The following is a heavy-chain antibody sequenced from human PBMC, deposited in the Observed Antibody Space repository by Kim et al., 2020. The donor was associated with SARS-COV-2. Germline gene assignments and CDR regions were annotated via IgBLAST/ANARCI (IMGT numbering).Heavy chain of an antibody. D-gene: IGHD6-13*01. CDR2: IYYSGST. V-gene: IGHV4-31*03. CDR3: ASATETAAGRSIDY. J-gene: IGHJ4*01. CDR1: GGSISSGGYH. Sequence: SETLSLTCTVSGGSISSGGYHWSWIRQHPGKGLEWIGSIYYSGSTYSHPSLKRRVTSSVDTSKTQFPLKLSSVTAADTAVYFCASATETAAGRSIDYRG.